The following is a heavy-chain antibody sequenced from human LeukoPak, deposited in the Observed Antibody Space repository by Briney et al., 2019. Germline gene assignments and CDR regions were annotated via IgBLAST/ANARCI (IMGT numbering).Heavy chain of an antibody. V-gene: IGHV1-18*01. CDR2: ISAYNGNT. D-gene: IGHD3-10*02. Sequence: ASVKVSCKASGYTFTSYGISWVRQAPGQGLEWMGWISAYNGNTNYARKLQGRVTMTTDTSTSTAYMELRSLRSDDTAVYYCARKSRDSITRFAFDIWGQGTMVTVSS. CDR1: GYTFTSYG. J-gene: IGHJ3*02. CDR3: ARKSRDSITRFAFDI.